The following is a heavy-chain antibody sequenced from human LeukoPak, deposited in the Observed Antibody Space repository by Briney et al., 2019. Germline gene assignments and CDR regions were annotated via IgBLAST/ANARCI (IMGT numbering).Heavy chain of an antibody. CDR2: ITWDGGGA. Sequence: SGGSLRLSCAASGFTFDDYTLHWVRQAPGKGLEWVSLITWDGGGAYYADSVRGRFTISRDNSNNSLYLQMNSLRTEDTALYYCAKGRYYDILTGYLHEYLQHWGQGTLVTVSS. CDR1: GFTFDDYT. J-gene: IGHJ1*01. D-gene: IGHD3-9*01. V-gene: IGHV3-43*01. CDR3: AKGRYYDILTGYLHEYLQH.